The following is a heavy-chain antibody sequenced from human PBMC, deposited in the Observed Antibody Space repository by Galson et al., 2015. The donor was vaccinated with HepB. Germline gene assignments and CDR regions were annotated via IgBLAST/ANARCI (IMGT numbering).Heavy chain of an antibody. CDR3: ARGQTYYYDSSGYYYDY. V-gene: IGHV1-69*13. CDR1: GGTFSSYA. CDR2: IIPIFGTA. D-gene: IGHD3-22*01. J-gene: IGHJ4*02. Sequence: SVKVSCKASGGTFSSYAISWVRQAPGQGLEWMGGIIPIFGTANYAQKFQGRVTITADESTSTAYMELSSLRSEDTAVYYCARGQTYYYDSSGYYYDYWGQGTLVTVSS.